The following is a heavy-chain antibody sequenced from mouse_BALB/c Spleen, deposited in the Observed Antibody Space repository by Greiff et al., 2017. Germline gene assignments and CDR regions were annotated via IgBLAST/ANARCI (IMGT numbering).Heavy chain of an antibody. CDR3: ARGFYYGYNDY. CDR2: INSNGGST. J-gene: IGHJ2*01. Sequence: EVHLVESGGGLVQPGGSLKLSCAASGFTFSSYGMSWVRQTPDKRLELVATINSNGGSTYYPDSVKGRFTISRDNAKNTLYLQMSSLKSEDTAMYYCARGFYYGYNDYWGQGTTLTVSS. CDR1: GFTFSSYG. V-gene: IGHV5-6-3*01. D-gene: IGHD1-2*01.